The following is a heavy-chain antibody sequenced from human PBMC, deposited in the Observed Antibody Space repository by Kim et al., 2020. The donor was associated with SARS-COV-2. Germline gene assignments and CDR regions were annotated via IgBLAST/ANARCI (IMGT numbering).Heavy chain of an antibody. J-gene: IGHJ4*01. Sequence: SETLSLTCAVYGGSFSGYYWSWIRQPPGKGLEWIGEINHSGSTNYNPSLKSRVTISVDTSKNQFSLKLSSVTAADTAVYYCARVRADILRFLSYFDYWG. CDR2: INHSGST. V-gene: IGHV4-34*01. CDR3: ARVRADILRFLSYFDY. CDR1: GGSFSGYY. D-gene: IGHD3-3*01.